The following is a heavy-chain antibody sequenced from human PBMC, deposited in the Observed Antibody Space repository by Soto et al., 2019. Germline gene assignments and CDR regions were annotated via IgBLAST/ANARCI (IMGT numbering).Heavy chain of an antibody. CDR2: IYYSGST. CDR3: ARAPLSDYGDYVFRKYFDY. Sequence: SETLSLTCTVSGGSISSGGYYWSWIRQHPGKGLEWIGYIYYSGSTYYNPSLKSRVTISVDTSKNQFSLKLSSVTAADTAVYYCARAPLSDYGDYVFRKYFDYWGQGTLVTVSS. D-gene: IGHD4-17*01. V-gene: IGHV4-31*03. CDR1: GGSISSGGYY. J-gene: IGHJ4*02.